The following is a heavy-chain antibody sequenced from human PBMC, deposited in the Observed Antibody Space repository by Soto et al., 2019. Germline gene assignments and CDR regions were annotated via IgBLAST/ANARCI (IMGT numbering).Heavy chain of an antibody. CDR2: ISWNSGRI. J-gene: IGHJ4*02. Sequence: EVQLVESGGGLVQPGRSLRLSCAASGFIFDDYAMHWVRQAPGKGLEWVSGISWNSGRIDYADSVKGRFTISRDNAKNSLYLQMNSLRPEDTAFYYCAKHSSGWTTGGENYSDCWGQGTLVTVSS. V-gene: IGHV3-9*01. CDR1: GFIFDDYA. D-gene: IGHD6-19*01. CDR3: AKHSSGWTTGGENYSDC.